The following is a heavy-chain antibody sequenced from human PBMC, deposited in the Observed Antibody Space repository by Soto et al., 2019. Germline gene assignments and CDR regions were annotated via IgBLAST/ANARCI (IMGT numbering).Heavy chain of an antibody. D-gene: IGHD6-13*01. V-gene: IGHV3-9*01. CDR3: VKDESINWYSGHFRH. CDR1: GFTFDDYA. Sequence: PGGSLRLSCAASGFTFDDYAMHWVRQVPGKDLEWVSGINWNSGSIGYGDSVKGRFAISRDNAKNSLHLQMNSLSAEDTAFYYCVKDESINWYSGHFRHWGQGTLVTVSS. J-gene: IGHJ1*01. CDR2: INWNSGSI.